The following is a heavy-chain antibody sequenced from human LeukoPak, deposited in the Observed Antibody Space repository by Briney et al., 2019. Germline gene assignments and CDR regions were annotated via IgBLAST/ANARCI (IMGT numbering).Heavy chain of an antibody. V-gene: IGHV4-59*08. CDR2: IYYSGST. J-gene: IGHJ4*02. CDR1: GGSINNYY. Sequence: SETLSLTCSVSGGSINNYYWSWIRQPPGKGLEWIAYIYYSGSTNYNPSLMSRVTMSVDTSKNQFSLMLSSVTAADTAVYYCARHNARLRGWIGEVDYWGQGALVTVSS. D-gene: IGHD3-10*01. CDR3: ARHNARLRGWIGEVDY.